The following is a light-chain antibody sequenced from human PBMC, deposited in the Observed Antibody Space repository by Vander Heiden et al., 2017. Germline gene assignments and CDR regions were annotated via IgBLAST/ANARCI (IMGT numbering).Light chain of an antibody. CDR2: DDS. Sequence: SYVLTQPPSVSEAPGPTARITCGGNNIGSKSVNGYQQKPGQAPVLVVYDDSDRPSGIPERFSGSNSGNTATLTISRVEAGDEADYYCQVWDSSSDHVVFGGGTKLTVL. CDR1: NIGSKS. V-gene: IGLV3-21*02. CDR3: QVWDSSSDHVV. J-gene: IGLJ2*01.